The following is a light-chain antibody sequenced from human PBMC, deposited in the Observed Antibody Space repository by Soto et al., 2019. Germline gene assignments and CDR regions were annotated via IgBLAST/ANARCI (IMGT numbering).Light chain of an antibody. V-gene: IGKV1-5*03. J-gene: IGKJ1*01. CDR2: KAS. Sequence: DIQMTQSPSTLSGSVGDRVTITCRASQTISSWLAWYQQKPGKAPKLLIYKASTLKSGVPSTFSGSGSGTEFPLTISSPQPDYFATYYCQHYNSYSESFGQGTKMDLK. CDR1: QTISSW. CDR3: QHYNSYSES.